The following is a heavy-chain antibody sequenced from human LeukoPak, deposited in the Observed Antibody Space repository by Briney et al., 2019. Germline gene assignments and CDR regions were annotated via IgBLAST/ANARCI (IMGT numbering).Heavy chain of an antibody. CDR1: GFTFSSYA. J-gene: IGHJ4*02. CDR2: MSYDGSNK. V-gene: IGHV3-30-3*01. CDR3: ARDKPYFDY. Sequence: GRSLRLSCAASGFTFSSYAMHWVRQAPGKGLEWVAVMSYDGSNKYYADSVKGRFTISRDNSKNTLYLQMNSLRAEDTAVYYCARDKPYFDYWGQGTLVTVSS.